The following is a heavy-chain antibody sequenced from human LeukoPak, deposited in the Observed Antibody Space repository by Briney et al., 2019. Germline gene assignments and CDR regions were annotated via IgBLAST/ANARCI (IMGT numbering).Heavy chain of an antibody. CDR1: GGSFIGYD. V-gene: IGHV4-34*01. CDR3: AVVVVADPMYFFDY. J-gene: IGHJ4*02. D-gene: IGHD2-21*02. Sequence: SETLSLTCAVYGGSFIGYDWTWIRQPPGKGLEWIGEINHSGGTNYNPSLKSRVTMSVDKSKNQFSLKLNSVTAADTAVYYCAVVVVADPMYFFDYWGQGTLVTVSS. CDR2: INHSGGT.